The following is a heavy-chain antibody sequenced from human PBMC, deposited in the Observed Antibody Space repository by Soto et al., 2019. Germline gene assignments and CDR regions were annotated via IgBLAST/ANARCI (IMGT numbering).Heavy chain of an antibody. Sequence: SVPLSLTCSVSGGSISSGGYYWSWIRQHPGKGLEWIGYIYYSGSTYYNPSLKSRVTISVDTSKNQFSLKLSSVTAADTAVYYCARDQRKVVTAIGFYYYYGMDVWGQGTTVTVSS. CDR2: IYYSGST. D-gene: IGHD2-21*02. J-gene: IGHJ6*02. CDR3: ARDQRKVVTAIGFYYYYGMDV. CDR1: GGSISSGGYY. V-gene: IGHV4-31*03.